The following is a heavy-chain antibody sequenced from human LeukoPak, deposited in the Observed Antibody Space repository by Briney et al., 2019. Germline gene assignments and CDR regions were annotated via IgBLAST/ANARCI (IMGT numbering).Heavy chain of an antibody. J-gene: IGHJ4*02. CDR1: GFTFSTSW. D-gene: IGHD2-2*01. CDR2: IKQDGSEK. Sequence: GGSLRLSCAASGFTFSTSWMSWVRQAPGKGLEWVANIKQDGSEKYYVDSVKGRFTISRDNAKNSLYLQMNSLRAEDTAVYYCARERLGYCSSTSCYGGGFDYWGQGTLVTVSS. V-gene: IGHV3-7*01. CDR3: ARERLGYCSSTSCYGGGFDY.